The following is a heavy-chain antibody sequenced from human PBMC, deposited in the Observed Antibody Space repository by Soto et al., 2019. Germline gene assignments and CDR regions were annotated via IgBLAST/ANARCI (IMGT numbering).Heavy chain of an antibody. CDR3: ATDPLPKYSSSWYRAFDI. Sequence: ASVKVSCKVSGYTLTELSMHWVRQAPGKGLEWMGGFDPEDGETIYAQKFQGRVTMTEDTSTDTAYMELSSLRSEDTAVYYCATDPLPKYSSSWYRAFDIWGQGTMVTVSS. J-gene: IGHJ3*02. V-gene: IGHV1-24*01. CDR1: GYTLTELS. D-gene: IGHD6-13*01. CDR2: FDPEDGET.